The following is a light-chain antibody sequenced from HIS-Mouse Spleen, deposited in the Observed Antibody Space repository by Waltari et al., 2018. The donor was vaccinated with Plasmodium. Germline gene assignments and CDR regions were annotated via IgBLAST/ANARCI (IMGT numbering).Light chain of an antibody. V-gene: IGLV2-14*03. CDR2: DVS. CDR1: SSDAGGYTY. J-gene: IGLJ2*01. Sequence: HSITISCTGTSSDAGGYTYVSWYQQHPGKAPKLMIYDVSNRPSGVSNRFSGSKSGNTASLTISGLQAEDEADYYCSSYTSSSTLVFGGGTKLTVL. CDR3: SSYTSSSTLV.